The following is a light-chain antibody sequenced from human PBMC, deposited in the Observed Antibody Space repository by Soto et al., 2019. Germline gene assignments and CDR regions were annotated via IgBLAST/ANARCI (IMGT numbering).Light chain of an antibody. V-gene: IGKV1-9*01. Sequence: DIQLTQSPSFLSASVGDRVTITCRASQGISSYLAWYQHKPGKAPNLLIYDASTLQSGVPSRFSGSGSGTEFTLTIYSLQPEDFATYYCQQLDSYPITFGQGTRLEIK. CDR3: QQLDSYPIT. CDR2: DAS. CDR1: QGISSY. J-gene: IGKJ5*01.